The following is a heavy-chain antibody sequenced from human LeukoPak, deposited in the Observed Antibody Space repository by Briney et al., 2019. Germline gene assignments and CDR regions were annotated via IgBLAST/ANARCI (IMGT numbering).Heavy chain of an antibody. Sequence: SETLSLTCTVCGGSICSGDYYWSWIRQPPGKGLEWIGYIYYSGSTYYNPSLKSRVTISVDTSKNQFSLKLSSVTAADTAVYYCARGLGSSWYPLYYYYGMDVWGKGTTVTVSS. J-gene: IGHJ6*04. CDR1: GGSICSGDYY. D-gene: IGHD6-13*01. V-gene: IGHV4-30-4*01. CDR3: ARGLGSSWYPLYYYYGMDV. CDR2: IYYSGST.